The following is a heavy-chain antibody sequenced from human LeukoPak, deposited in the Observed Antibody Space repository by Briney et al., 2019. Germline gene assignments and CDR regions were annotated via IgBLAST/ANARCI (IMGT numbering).Heavy chain of an antibody. J-gene: IGHJ6*03. V-gene: IGHV3-21*01. CDR1: GFTFSSYS. D-gene: IGHD5-12*01. CDR3: ARDQVYSGYDFLGYYYYYMDV. CDR2: ISSSSSYI. Sequence: GGSLRLSCAASGFTFSSYSMNWVRQAPGKGLEWVSSISSSSSYIYYADSVKGRFTISRDNAKNSLYLQMNSLRAEDTAVYYCARDQVYSGYDFLGYYYYYMDVWGKGTTVTISS.